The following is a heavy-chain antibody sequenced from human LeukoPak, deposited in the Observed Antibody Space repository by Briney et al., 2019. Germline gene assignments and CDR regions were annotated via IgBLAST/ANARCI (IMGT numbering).Heavy chain of an antibody. V-gene: IGHV4-39*07. D-gene: IGHD3-10*01. J-gene: IGHJ5*02. Sequence: PSETLSLTCTVSGGSISSSSYYWGWIRQPPGKGLEWIGSIYYSGSTYYNPSLKSRVTISVDTSKNQFSLKLSSVTAADTAVYYCARIGAMVRGVINWFDPWGQGTLVTVSS. CDR3: ARIGAMVRGVINWFDP. CDR1: GGSISSSSYY. CDR2: IYYSGST.